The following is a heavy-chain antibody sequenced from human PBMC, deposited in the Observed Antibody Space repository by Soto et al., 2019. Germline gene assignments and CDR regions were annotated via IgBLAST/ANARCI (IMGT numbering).Heavy chain of an antibody. D-gene: IGHD1-1*01. CDR3: AHRYSGYNWNSGYFDY. CDR1: GFSLTSGVG. CDR2: IYWDDDK. Sequence: QITLKESGPTLVDPTQTLTLTCTFSGFSLTSGVGVGWIRQPPGKAPEWLVFIYWDDDKRYSPSLKSRLTITKDTSKNQVVLTMTNMDPLDTGTFYCAHRYSGYNWNSGYFDYWGQGLLVTVSP. J-gene: IGHJ4*02. V-gene: IGHV2-5*02.